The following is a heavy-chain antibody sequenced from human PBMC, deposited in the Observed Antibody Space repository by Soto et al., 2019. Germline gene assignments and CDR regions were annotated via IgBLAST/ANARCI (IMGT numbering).Heavy chain of an antibody. Sequence: PGGSLRLSCAASGFTFGSHAMSCVRQAPRKGLEWVSAISGSGGSTYYAESVKGRFTISRDNSKNTLYLQMNSLRAEDTAVYYCAKDLGDWEQWLVGYYYYYGMDVWGQGTTVTVSS. D-gene: IGHD6-19*01. J-gene: IGHJ6*02. CDR1: GFTFGSHA. CDR2: ISGSGGST. CDR3: AKDLGDWEQWLVGYYYYYGMDV. V-gene: IGHV3-23*01.